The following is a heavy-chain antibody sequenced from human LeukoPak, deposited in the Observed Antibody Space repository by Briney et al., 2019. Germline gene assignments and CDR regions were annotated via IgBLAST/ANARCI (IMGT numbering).Heavy chain of an antibody. Sequence: PGGSLRLSCEASGFSFSNSWMSWVRQVPGKGLEWVANINHDGSEKYYEDSVRGRFTLSRDNAQTSLHLQMNSLRAEDTAVYYCARDTPGWDTAMADFDYWGQGTLVTVSS. CDR3: ARDTPGWDTAMADFDY. J-gene: IGHJ4*02. D-gene: IGHD5-18*01. CDR1: GFSFSNSW. V-gene: IGHV3-7*01. CDR2: INHDGSEK.